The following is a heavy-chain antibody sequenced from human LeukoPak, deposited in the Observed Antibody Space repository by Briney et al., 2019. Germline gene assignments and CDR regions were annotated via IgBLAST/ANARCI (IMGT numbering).Heavy chain of an antibody. V-gene: IGHV3-30*02. CDR1: GFNFINYG. CDR3: ANVVATYA. D-gene: IGHD5-12*01. Sequence: GGSLRLSCAASGFNFINYGMHWGRHGPGTGREWVAFILYDGSQKYYADSVKGRFTISRDNSKNTLYLEMNGLRRDDTAVYYCANVVATYAWGQGTLVTVSS. CDR2: ILYDGSQK. J-gene: IGHJ5*02.